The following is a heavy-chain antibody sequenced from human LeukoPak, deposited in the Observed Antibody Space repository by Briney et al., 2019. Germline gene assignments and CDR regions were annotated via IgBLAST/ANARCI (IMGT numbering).Heavy chain of an antibody. Sequence: GGSLRLSCAASGFTFSSYYMSSVRQAPGKALEWVANIKQDGSEEQYVDSVKGRFTIYRDNVKNSLYLQMNSLRAEDTAVYYCAKAGRYDYGDYGWNYWGQGTLVTVSS. V-gene: IGHV3-7*01. D-gene: IGHD4-17*01. CDR2: IKQDGSEE. CDR3: AKAGRYDYGDYGWNY. J-gene: IGHJ4*02. CDR1: GFTFSSYY.